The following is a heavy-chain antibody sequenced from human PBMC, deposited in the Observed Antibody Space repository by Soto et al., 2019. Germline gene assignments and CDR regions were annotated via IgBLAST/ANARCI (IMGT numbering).Heavy chain of an antibody. CDR1: GGTFSSYA. CDR2: IIPIFGTA. D-gene: IGHD3-3*01. Sequence: ASVKVSCKASGGTFSSYAISWVRQAPGQGLEWMGGIIPIFGTANYAQKFQGRVTITADESTSTAYMELSSLRSEDTAVYYCARGTALRFLEWLSDFDYWGQGTLVTVS. CDR3: ARGTALRFLEWLSDFDY. J-gene: IGHJ4*02. V-gene: IGHV1-69*13.